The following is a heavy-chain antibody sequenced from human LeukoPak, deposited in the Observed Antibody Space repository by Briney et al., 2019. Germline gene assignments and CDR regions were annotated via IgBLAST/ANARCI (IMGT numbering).Heavy chain of an antibody. J-gene: IGHJ6*02. CDR1: GYTFTSYG. Sequence: EASVKVSCKASGYTFTSYGISWVRQAPGQGLEWMGWINPNSGGTNYAQKFQGRVTMTRDTSISTAYMELSRLRSDDTAVYYCARGRRITIFGVVTEYYYGMDVWGQGTTVTVSS. V-gene: IGHV1-2*02. D-gene: IGHD3-3*01. CDR2: INPNSGGT. CDR3: ARGRRITIFGVVTEYYYGMDV.